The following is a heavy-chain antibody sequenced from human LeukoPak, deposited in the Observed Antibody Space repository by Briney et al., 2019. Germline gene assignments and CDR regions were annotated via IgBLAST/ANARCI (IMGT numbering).Heavy chain of an antibody. CDR3: AAGGGNTFNP. V-gene: IGHV3-23*01. CDR2: FTGSDGNI. J-gene: IGHJ5*02. D-gene: IGHD1/OR15-1a*01. CDR1: GSAFSSQA. Sequence: PGGSLRLSCAASGSAFSSQALSWVRQVPGKGLEWVSSFTGSDGNIHYADSVKGRFTLSRDSSKEAMYLQMISLRADDTATYYCAAGGGNTFNPWGQGILVTVSS.